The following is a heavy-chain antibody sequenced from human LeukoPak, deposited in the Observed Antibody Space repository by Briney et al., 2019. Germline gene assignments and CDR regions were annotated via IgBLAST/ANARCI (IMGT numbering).Heavy chain of an antibody. V-gene: IGHV4-59*08. D-gene: IGHD2-2*02. CDR3: ARLAAILYWFDP. Sequence: SETLSLTCTVSGGSISSYYWSWIRQPPGKGLEWIGYIYYSGSTNYNPSLKSRVTISVDTSKNQFSLKVSSVTAADTAVYYCARLAAILYWFDPWGQGTLVTVSS. CDR2: IYYSGST. CDR1: GGSISSYY. J-gene: IGHJ5*02.